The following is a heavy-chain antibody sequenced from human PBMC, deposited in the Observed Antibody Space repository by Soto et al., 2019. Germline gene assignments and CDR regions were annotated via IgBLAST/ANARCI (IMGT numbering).Heavy chain of an antibody. V-gene: IGHV3-30*18. CDR3: AKNFELADF. Sequence: GGSLRLSCAASGFTFSSYGMHWVRQAPGKGLEWVAVISSDGSNKYYADSVKGRFTISRDNSKNTLFLQMNSLRVEDTAVYYCAKNFELADFWGQGTLVTVSS. CDR1: GFTFSSYG. J-gene: IGHJ4*02. CDR2: ISSDGSNK.